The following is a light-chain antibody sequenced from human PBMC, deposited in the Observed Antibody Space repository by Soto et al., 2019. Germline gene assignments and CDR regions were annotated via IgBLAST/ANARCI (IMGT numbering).Light chain of an antibody. CDR3: LQYHNLWA. J-gene: IGKJ1*01. CDR2: RAS. Sequence: IVMTKSPAALSVSRWEIATLSCRASQNIYSNVAWYQQRPGQAPRLLIYRASTRATGIPARFSGSGSGTEFTLTISSLQSEDFTLYSCLQYHNLWAFGQATKVDIK. CDR1: QNIYSN. V-gene: IGKV3-15*01.